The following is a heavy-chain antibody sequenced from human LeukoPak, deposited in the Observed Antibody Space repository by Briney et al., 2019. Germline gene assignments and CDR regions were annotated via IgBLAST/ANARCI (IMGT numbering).Heavy chain of an antibody. CDR3: ARVGRYSYAHNS. V-gene: IGHV3-7*01. Sequence: GGSLRLSCAASGFTFRDYSDYWMSWVRQAPGKGLEWVANIKQDGSEKYYVDSVKGRFTISRDNAKNSLFLQMNGLRAKDTAVYYCARVGRYSYAHNSWGQGTLVTVSS. D-gene: IGHD5-18*01. CDR2: IKQDGSEK. J-gene: IGHJ4*02. CDR1: GFTFRDYSDYW.